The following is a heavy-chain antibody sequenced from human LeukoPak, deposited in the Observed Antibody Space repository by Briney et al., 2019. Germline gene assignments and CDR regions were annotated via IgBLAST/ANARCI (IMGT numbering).Heavy chain of an antibody. CDR2: INAGNGNT. Sequence: GASVKVSCKASGYTFTSYAMHWVRQAPGQRLEWMGWINAGNGNTKYSQKFQGRVTITRDTSASTAYMELSSLRSEDTAVYYCARDPVLGIEDWYFDLWGRGTLVTVSS. CDR3: ARDPVLGIEDWYFDL. V-gene: IGHV1-3*01. D-gene: IGHD7-27*01. CDR1: GYTFTSYA. J-gene: IGHJ2*01.